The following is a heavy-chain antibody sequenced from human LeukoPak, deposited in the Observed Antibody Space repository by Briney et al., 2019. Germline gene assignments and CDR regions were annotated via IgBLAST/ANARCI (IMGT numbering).Heavy chain of an antibody. V-gene: IGHV4-59*01. CDR1: GGSISSYY. D-gene: IGHD3-9*01. CDR2: LSKSGNT. J-gene: IGHJ3*02. Sequence: SETLSLTCTVSGGSISSYYWSWIRLPPGKGLEWIGYLSKSGNTNYSPSLKSRVTIFGDTSKNQFFLKLSSVTAADTAVYYCARARYVNSFYAFNIWGQGTLVTVSS. CDR3: ARARYVNSFYAFNI.